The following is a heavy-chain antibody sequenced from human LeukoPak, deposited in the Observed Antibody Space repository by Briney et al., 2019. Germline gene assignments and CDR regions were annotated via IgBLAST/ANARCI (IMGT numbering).Heavy chain of an antibody. Sequence: SETLSLTCAVYGGSFSGYYWSWIRQPPWKGLEWIGEINHSGSTNYNPSLKSRVTISVDTSKNQFSLKLSSVTAADTAVYYCARALGGYYDSSGYGLWGQGTLVTVSS. J-gene: IGHJ4*02. V-gene: IGHV4-34*01. CDR1: GGSFSGYY. CDR3: ARALGGYYDSSGYGL. D-gene: IGHD3-22*01. CDR2: INHSGST.